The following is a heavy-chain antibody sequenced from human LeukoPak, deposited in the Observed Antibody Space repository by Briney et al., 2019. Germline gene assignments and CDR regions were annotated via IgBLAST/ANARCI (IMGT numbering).Heavy chain of an antibody. CDR2: IKQDGGDK. CDR3: ARDQPLAVSTWGYFYYYMDV. CDR1: GFSFSSYW. V-gene: IGHV3-7*01. D-gene: IGHD5/OR15-5a*01. Sequence: GGSLRLSCAASGFSFSSYWMSWVRQAPGKGLEWVANIKQDGGDKYYVYSVKGRFTISKDNAKNSLYLQMNSLRAEDTAVYFCARDQPLAVSTWGYFYYYMDVWGRGTTVTVSS. J-gene: IGHJ6*03.